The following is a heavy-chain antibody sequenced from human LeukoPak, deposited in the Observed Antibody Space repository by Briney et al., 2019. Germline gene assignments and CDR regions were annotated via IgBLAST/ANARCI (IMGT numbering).Heavy chain of an antibody. CDR3: ARDGAYYYDSSGYFAPWYFDY. D-gene: IGHD3-22*01. CDR2: ISSSSSTI. Sequence: GGSLRLSCAASGFTFSSYSMNWVRQAPGKGLEWVSYISSSSSTIYYADSVKGRFTISRDNAKNSLYLQMNSLRDEDTAVYYCARDGAYYYDSSGYFAPWYFDYWGQGTLVTVSS. J-gene: IGHJ4*02. CDR1: GFTFSSYS. V-gene: IGHV3-48*02.